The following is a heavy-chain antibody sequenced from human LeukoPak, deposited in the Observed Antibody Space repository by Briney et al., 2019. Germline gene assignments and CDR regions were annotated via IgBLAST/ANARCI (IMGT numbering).Heavy chain of an antibody. V-gene: IGHV5-51*01. CDR3: ARLLRKTIVATITYPFDY. CDR1: GYSFTNYW. J-gene: IGHJ4*02. CDR2: IYPRDSDT. D-gene: IGHD5-12*01. Sequence: GESLKISCKGSGYSFTNYWIGWVRQMPGKGLEWMGIIYPRDSDTRYSPSFQGLVTISADKSISTAYLQWSSLKASDTAMYCCARLLRKTIVATITYPFDYWGQGTMVTVSS.